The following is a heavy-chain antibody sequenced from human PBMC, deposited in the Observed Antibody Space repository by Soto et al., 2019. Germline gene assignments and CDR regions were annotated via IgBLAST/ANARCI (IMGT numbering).Heavy chain of an antibody. CDR3: ARTRPKICSSTSRHLNSPFHY. D-gene: IGHD2-2*01. V-gene: IGHV4-39*01. J-gene: IGHJ4*02. Sequence: SETLSLTCTVSGGSISSSSYYWGWIRQPPGKGLEWIGSIYYSGSTYYNPSLKSRVTISVDTSKNQFSLKLSSVTAADTAVYYCARTRPKICSSTSRHLNSPFHYWGQGTLLTVSS. CDR2: IYYSGST. CDR1: GGSISSSSYY.